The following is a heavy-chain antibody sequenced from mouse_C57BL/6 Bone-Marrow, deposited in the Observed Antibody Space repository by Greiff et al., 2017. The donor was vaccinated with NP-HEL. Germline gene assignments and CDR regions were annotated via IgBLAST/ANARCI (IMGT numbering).Heavy chain of an antibody. Sequence: EVKLVESGGGLVQPGGSLKLSCAASGFTFSDYYMYWVRQTPEKRLEWVAYISNGGGSTYYPDTVKGRFTISRDNAKTTLYLQMSRLKSGDTAMYYCARHLYYGSSYWYFDVWGTGTTVTVSS. D-gene: IGHD1-1*01. CDR1: GFTFSDYY. CDR3: ARHLYYGSSYWYFDV. J-gene: IGHJ1*03. CDR2: ISNGGGST. V-gene: IGHV5-12*01.